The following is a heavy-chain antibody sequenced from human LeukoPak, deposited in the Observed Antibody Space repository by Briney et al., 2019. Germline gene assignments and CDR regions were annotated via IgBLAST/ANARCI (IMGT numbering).Heavy chain of an antibody. CDR2: ISSSSSYI. J-gene: IGHJ4*02. CDR1: GFTFSSYS. V-gene: IGHV3-21*01. D-gene: IGHD3-10*01. CDR3: AGDASGSYYRSVYYFDY. Sequence: GGSLRLSCAASGFTFSSYSMNWVRQAPGKGLEWVSSISSSSSYIYYADSVKGRFTISRDNAKNSLYLQMNSLRAEDTAVYYCAGDASGSYYRSVYYFDYWGQGTLVTVSS.